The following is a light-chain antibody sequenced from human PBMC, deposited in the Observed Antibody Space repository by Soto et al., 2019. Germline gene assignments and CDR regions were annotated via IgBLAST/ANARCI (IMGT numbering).Light chain of an antibody. J-gene: IGKJ5*01. CDR3: QQRSNWPPIT. Sequence: ETVMTQSPATLXLSPXXRPTLSFRASQSISSYLAWYQQKPGQAPRLLIFDASNRATGIPDRFSGSGSGTDFTLTISTLEPEDFAVYYCQQRSNWPPITFGQGTRLEIK. V-gene: IGKV3-11*01. CDR1: QSISSY. CDR2: DAS.